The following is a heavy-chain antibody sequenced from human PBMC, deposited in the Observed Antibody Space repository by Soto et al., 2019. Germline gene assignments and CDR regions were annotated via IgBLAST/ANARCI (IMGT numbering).Heavy chain of an antibody. CDR3: ARTDRDFYGLDV. V-gene: IGHV3-13*05. CDR2: ISAAGDP. CDR1: GFTFRNYD. J-gene: IGHJ6*02. Sequence: EVQLVESGGGLVQPGGSLRLSYEASGFTFRNYDMHWVRQGTGKGLEWVSGISAAGDPDYADSVEGRFTISRENAQNSFFLQMNRLRVGDTAVYYCARTDRDFYGLDVWGQGTTVIVSS.